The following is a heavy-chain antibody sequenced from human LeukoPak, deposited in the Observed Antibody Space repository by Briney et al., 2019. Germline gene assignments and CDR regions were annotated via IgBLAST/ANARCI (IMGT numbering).Heavy chain of an antibody. CDR2: ISYDGSNK. J-gene: IGHJ6*02. D-gene: IGHD6-19*01. V-gene: IGHV3-30*18. CDR1: GFTFSSYA. CDR3: AKTSPVYNSGFNYGMDV. Sequence: GGSLRLSCAASGFTFSSYAMSWVRQAPGKGLEWVAFISYDGSNKYYVDSVKGRFTISTDYSKNTLYLQMNSLRAEDTAVYYCAKTSPVYNSGFNYGMDVWGQGTTATVSS.